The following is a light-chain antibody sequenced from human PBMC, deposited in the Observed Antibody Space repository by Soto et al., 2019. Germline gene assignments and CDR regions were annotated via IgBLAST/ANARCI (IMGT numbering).Light chain of an antibody. CDR2: SNN. Sequence: QSVLTQPPSASGTPGQRVTISCSGSNSNIGSNSVNWYQHLPVRAPKLLIYSNNQRPSGVPDRFSGSKSGTSVSLVISGLRSEDEADYYCAAWDDSLTAWVFGGGTKVTVL. V-gene: IGLV1-47*01. CDR3: AAWDDSLTAWV. J-gene: IGLJ3*02. CDR1: NSNIGSNS.